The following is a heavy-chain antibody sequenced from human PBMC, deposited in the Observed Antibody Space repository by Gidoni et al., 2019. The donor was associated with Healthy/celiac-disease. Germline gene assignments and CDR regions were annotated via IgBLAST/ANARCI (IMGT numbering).Heavy chain of an antibody. CDR1: GYTFTSYD. J-gene: IGHJ4*02. Sequence: QVQLVQSGAEVKTPGASVKVSCKASGYTFTSYDINWVRQATGQGLEWMGWMNPNSGNTGYAQKFQGRVTMTRNTSISTAYMELSSLRSEDTAVYYCARGFEPRSGWYRRGIPKVVDYWGQGTLVTVSS. V-gene: IGHV1-8*01. CDR3: ARGFEPRSGWYRRGIPKVVDY. CDR2: MNPNSGNT. D-gene: IGHD6-19*01.